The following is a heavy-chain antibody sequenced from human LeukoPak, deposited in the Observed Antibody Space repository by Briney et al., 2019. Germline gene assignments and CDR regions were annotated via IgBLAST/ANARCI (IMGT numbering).Heavy chain of an antibody. J-gene: IGHJ5*01. CDR2: IYSSGST. D-gene: IGHD5-18*01. Sequence: SGSLSLTCTASGCSISSYYWSWIRQPPGKGLEWIGYIYSSGSTNYNPSLKSRVPISVDTSKNQFSLKLSSVTAADTALYYCAREGGYSFGYAFDSWGQGTLVTVSS. V-gene: IGHV4-59*01. CDR3: AREGGYSFGYAFDS. CDR1: GCSISSYY.